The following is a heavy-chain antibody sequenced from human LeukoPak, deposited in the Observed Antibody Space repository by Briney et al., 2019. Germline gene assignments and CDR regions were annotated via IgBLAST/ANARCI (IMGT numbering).Heavy chain of an antibody. V-gene: IGHV5-51*01. Sequence: GESLKISCKGSGYNFFSYWIGWVRQMPGKGLEWMGIIYPGDSSTRYSPSFQGQVTISADKSISTVYLQWTSLKASDTAMYLCARQPGSGTDYFDYWGQGTLVTVSS. J-gene: IGHJ4*02. CDR2: IYPGDSST. D-gene: IGHD3-10*01. CDR1: GYNFFSYW. CDR3: ARQPGSGTDYFDY.